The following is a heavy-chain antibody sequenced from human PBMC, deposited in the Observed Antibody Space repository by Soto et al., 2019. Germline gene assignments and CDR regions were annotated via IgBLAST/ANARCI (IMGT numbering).Heavy chain of an antibody. D-gene: IGHD5-18*01. V-gene: IGHV4-38-2*01. CDR3: ARAIRGFSQGFGY. Sequence: ASETLSLTCAVSLYSISSGYYWGWIRQPPGKGLEWIGSIYHSGNIYYNPSLKSRVTLSVDMSKNQSSLRVSHVTAADTAVYYCARAIRGFSQGFGYWGQGTLVTVSS. CDR2: IYHSGNI. CDR1: LYSISSGYY. J-gene: IGHJ4*02.